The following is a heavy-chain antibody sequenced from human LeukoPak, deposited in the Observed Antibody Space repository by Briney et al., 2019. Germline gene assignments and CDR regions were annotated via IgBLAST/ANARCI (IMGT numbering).Heavy chain of an antibody. CDR1: GFTFSSYW. J-gene: IGHJ3*02. V-gene: IGHV3-23*01. CDR3: AKLGIAAAGQTDAFDI. Sequence: PGGSLRLSCAASGFTFSSYWMSWVRQAPGKGLEWVSAISGSGGSTYYADSVKGRFTISRDNSKNTLYLQMNSLRAEDTAVYYCAKLGIAAAGQTDAFDIWGQGTMVTVSS. D-gene: IGHD6-13*01. CDR2: ISGSGGST.